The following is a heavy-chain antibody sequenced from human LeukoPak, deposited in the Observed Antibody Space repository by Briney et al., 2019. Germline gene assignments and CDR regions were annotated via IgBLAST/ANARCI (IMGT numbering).Heavy chain of an antibody. V-gene: IGHV2-26*01. D-gene: IGHD3-10*01. CDR1: GFSLSNARMG. CDR3: ARIYSGGYGSGSYYNDLDY. CDR2: IFSNDEK. Sequence: SGPTLVNPTETLTLTCTVSGFSLSNARMGVSWIRQPPGKALEWLAHIFSNDEKSYSTSLKSRLTISKDTSKSQVVLTMTNMDPLDTATYYCARIYSGGYGSGSYYNDLDYWGQGTLVTVSS. J-gene: IGHJ4*02.